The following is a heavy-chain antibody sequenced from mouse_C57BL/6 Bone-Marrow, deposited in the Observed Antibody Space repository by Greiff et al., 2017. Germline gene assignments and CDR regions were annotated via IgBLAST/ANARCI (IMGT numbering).Heavy chain of an antibody. CDR2: IYPGSGNT. CDR1: GYTFTDYY. CDR3: ASYYGNLYAMDY. D-gene: IGHD2-1*01. Sequence: VQRVESGAELVRPGASVKLSCKASGYTFTDYYINWVKQRPGQGLEWIARIYPGSGNTYYNEKFKGKATLTAEKSSSTAYMQLSSLTSEDSAVYFCASYYGNLYAMDYWGQGTSVTVSS. V-gene: IGHV1-76*01. J-gene: IGHJ4*01.